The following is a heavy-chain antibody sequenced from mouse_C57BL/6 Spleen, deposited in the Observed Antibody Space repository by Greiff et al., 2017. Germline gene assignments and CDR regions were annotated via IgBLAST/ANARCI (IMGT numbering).Heavy chain of an antibody. CDR1: GYTFTDYE. Sequence: QVQLQQSGAELVRPGASVTLSCKASGYTFTDYEMHWVKQTPVHGLEWIGAIDPETGGTAYNQKFKGQAILTADKSSSTAYMELRSLTSEDSAVYYCTRKGLDYWGQGTTLTVSS. CDR3: TRKGLDY. V-gene: IGHV1-15*01. CDR2: IDPETGGT. J-gene: IGHJ2*01.